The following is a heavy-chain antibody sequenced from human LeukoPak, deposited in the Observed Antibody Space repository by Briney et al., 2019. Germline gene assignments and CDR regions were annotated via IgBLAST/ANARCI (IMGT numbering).Heavy chain of an antibody. CDR2: INHSGST. J-gene: IGHJ3*02. CDR1: GGSFSGYY. CDR3: ARDRQWELLGGGDAFDI. Sequence: SETLSLTCAVYGGSFSGYYWSWIRQPPGKGLEWIGEINHSGSTNYNPSLKSRVTISVDTSKNQFSLKLSSVTAADTAVYYCARDRQWELLGGGDAFDIWGQGTMVTVSS. V-gene: IGHV4-34*01. D-gene: IGHD1-26*01.